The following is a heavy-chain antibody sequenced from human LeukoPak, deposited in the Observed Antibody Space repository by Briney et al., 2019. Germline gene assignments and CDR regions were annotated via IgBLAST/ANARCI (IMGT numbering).Heavy chain of an antibody. D-gene: IGHD3-10*01. CDR2: IYPGDSDT. J-gene: IGHJ6*02. CDR1: GYSFTSYW. CDR3: ARHVNPPVHMYGSGSIRLLNYGMDV. Sequence: GESLKISCKGSGYSFTSYWIGWVRQMPGKGLEWMGIIYPGDSDTRYSPSFQGQVTISADKSISTAYLQWSSLKASDTAMYYCARHVNPPVHMYGSGSIRLLNYGMDVWGQGTTVTVSS. V-gene: IGHV5-51*01.